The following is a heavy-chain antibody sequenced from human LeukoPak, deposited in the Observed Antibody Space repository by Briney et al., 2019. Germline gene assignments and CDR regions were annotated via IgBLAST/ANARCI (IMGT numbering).Heavy chain of an antibody. CDR3: ARGSISIAVAADAFDI. D-gene: IGHD6-19*01. CDR2: MSSSSKYI. J-gene: IGHJ3*02. Sequence: GGSLRLSCAASGFTFSSYSMNWVRQAPGKGLEWGSSMSSSSKYIYYADSVKGRFTISRDNAKNSPFLQMNSLRAEDTAVYYCARGSISIAVAADAFDIWGQGTMVTVSP. V-gene: IGHV3-21*01. CDR1: GFTFSSYS.